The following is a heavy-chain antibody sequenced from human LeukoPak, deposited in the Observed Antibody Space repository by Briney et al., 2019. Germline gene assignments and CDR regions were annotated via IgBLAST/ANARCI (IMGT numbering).Heavy chain of an antibody. CDR3: ARDLHYASDY. CDR1: GFTFSSYG. J-gene: IGHJ4*02. D-gene: IGHD3-16*01. Sequence: PGGSLRLSCAAYGFTFSSYGMHWVRQAPGKGLVWVARVHGDGSSTTYADSVKGRFTIARDNAKNTLFLQLNSLRAEDTAVYYCARDLHYASDYWGQGTLVTVSS. V-gene: IGHV3-74*01. CDR2: VHGDGSST.